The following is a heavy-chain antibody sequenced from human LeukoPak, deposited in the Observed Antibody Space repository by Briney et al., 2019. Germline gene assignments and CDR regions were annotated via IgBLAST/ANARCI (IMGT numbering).Heavy chain of an antibody. J-gene: IGHJ4*01. CDR2: IWSDATNR. CDR3: ARDAQRGFDYSNSLKN. CDR1: GFIFSHHG. D-gene: IGHD4-11*01. V-gene: IGHV3-33*01. Sequence: PGGSLRLSCAASGFIFSHHGMHSVRQAPGKGLEWVAVIWSDATNRFYAESVKGRFTISRDNSQNTVFLQMNSLRVKDTAIYYCARDAQRGFDYSNSLKNWGHGTLVTVSS.